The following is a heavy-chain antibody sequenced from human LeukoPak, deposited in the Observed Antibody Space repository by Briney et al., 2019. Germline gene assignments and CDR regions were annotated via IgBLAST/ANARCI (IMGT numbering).Heavy chain of an antibody. V-gene: IGHV4-34*01. CDR3: ASSSGRGAFDI. CDR2: INHSGST. CDR1: GGSFSGYY. Sequence: SETLSLTCAVYGGSFSGYYWSWIRQPPGKGLEWIREINHSGSTNYNPSLKSRVTISVDTSKNQFSLKLSSVTAADTAVYYCASSSGRGAFDIWGQGTMVTVSS. D-gene: IGHD6-19*01. J-gene: IGHJ3*02.